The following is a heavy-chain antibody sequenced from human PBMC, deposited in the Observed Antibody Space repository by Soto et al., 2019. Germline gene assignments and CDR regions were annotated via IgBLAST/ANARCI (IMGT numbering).Heavy chain of an antibody. CDR1: GDSVSTSTAS. Sequence: QVQLQQSGPGLVKPSQTLSLTCVISGDSVSTSTASWSWIRQSPSRGLEWLGRTLYRSKWYNEYAIPVKSRITFISDTTKNQISLHLNSVTPEDTAVYYCARDAGTDLEYPHAMDVWGQGTTVTVS. CDR3: ARDAGTDLEYPHAMDV. V-gene: IGHV6-1*02. J-gene: IGHJ6*02. D-gene: IGHD1-1*01. CDR2: TLYRSKWYN.